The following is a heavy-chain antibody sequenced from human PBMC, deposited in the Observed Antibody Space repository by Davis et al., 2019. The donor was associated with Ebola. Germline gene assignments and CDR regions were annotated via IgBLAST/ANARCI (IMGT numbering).Heavy chain of an antibody. Sequence: PSETLSLTCTVSGGSISSYYWSRIRQPPGQGLEWIGYIYYSGSTNYNPSLKSRVTISVDTSKNQFSLKLSSVTAADTAVYYCARVGEAVAGTSPHKYFQHWGQGTLVTVSS. J-gene: IGHJ1*01. CDR1: GGSISSYY. V-gene: IGHV4-59*12. D-gene: IGHD6-19*01. CDR3: ARVGEAVAGTSPHKYFQH. CDR2: IYYSGST.